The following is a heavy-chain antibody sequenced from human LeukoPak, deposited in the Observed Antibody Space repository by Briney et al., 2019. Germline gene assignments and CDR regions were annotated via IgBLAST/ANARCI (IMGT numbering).Heavy chain of an antibody. CDR2: INTQGTYT. V-gene: IGHV3-74*01. CDR1: GITFSSYW. CDR3: ARDDNHYYYYGMDV. J-gene: IGHJ6*02. D-gene: IGHD3-9*01. Sequence: GGSLRLSCAVSGITFSSYWMHWVRQDPGRGLLWVSRINTQGTYTNYADSVKGRFTISRDNAKNTLYLQMNSLRAEDTAVYYCARDDNHYYYYGMDVWGQGTTVTVSS.